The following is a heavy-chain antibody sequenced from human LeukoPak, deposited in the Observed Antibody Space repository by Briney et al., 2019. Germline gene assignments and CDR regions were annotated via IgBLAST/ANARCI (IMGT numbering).Heavy chain of an antibody. J-gene: IGHJ4*02. CDR2: IRNKAYGGTA. D-gene: IGHD3-9*01. CDR1: GFTFSDYA. Sequence: GGSLRLSCTASGFTFSDYAMSWFRQAPGKGLEWVGFIRNKAYGGTAEYAASMKGTFTISRYDSKTIAYLQMNSLKTEDTAVYYCTREKRYFDWFQADYWGQGTLVTVSS. CDR3: TREKRYFDWFQADY. V-gene: IGHV3-49*03.